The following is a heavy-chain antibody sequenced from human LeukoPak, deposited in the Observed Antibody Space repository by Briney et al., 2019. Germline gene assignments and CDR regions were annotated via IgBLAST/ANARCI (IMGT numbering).Heavy chain of an antibody. CDR1: GFTFSSYW. CDR3: ARDVFGSLPWSPYQLLSE. V-gene: IGHV3-7*01. Sequence: PGGSLRLSCAASGFTFSSYWMSWVRQAPGKGLEWVANIKQDGSEKYYVDSVKGRFTISRDNAKNSLYLQMNSLRAEDTAVYYCARDVFGSLPWSPYQLLSEWGQGTLVTVSS. D-gene: IGHD2-2*01. J-gene: IGHJ4*02. CDR2: IKQDGSEK.